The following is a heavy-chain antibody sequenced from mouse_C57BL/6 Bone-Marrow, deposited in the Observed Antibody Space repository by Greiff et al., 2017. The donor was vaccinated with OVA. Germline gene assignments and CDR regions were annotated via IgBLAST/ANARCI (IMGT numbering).Heavy chain of an antibody. CDR3: AREGYGSSYYAMDY. CDR2: INYDGSST. CDR1: GFTFSDYY. D-gene: IGHD1-1*01. Sequence: EVNLVESEGGLVQPGSSMKLSCTASGFTFSDYYMAWVRQVPEKGLEWVANINYDGSSTYYLDSLKSRFIISRDNAKNILYLQMSSLKSEDTATYYCAREGYGSSYYAMDYWGQGTSVTVSS. V-gene: IGHV5-16*01. J-gene: IGHJ4*01.